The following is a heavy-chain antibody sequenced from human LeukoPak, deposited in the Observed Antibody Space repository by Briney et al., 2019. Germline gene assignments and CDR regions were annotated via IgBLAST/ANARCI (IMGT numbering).Heavy chain of an antibody. V-gene: IGHV1-2*06. CDR1: EYTFTNYD. Sequence: GASVKVSCKASEYTFTNYDINWVRQASGQGFEWMGRINPNSGGTNYAQKFQGRVTMTRDTSISTAYMELSRLRSDDTAVYYCARDSTTNYDFWSGYYHVGFDYWGQGTLVTVSS. J-gene: IGHJ4*02. CDR3: ARDSTTNYDFWSGYYHVGFDY. CDR2: INPNSGGT. D-gene: IGHD3-3*01.